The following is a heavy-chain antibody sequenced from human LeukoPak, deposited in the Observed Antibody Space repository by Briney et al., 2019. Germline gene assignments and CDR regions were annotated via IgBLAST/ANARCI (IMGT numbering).Heavy chain of an antibody. D-gene: IGHD3-10*01. V-gene: IGHV3-21*01. CDR3: ARAVGNYGSGSFSQYYFDY. CDR1: GFSFSTYS. Sequence: GGSLRLSCAASGFSFSTYSMSWVRQAPGKGLEWVSSITSSSSYIYYSDSVKGRFTISRDNAKNSLYLQMNSLRAEDTAVYYYARAVGNYGSGSFSQYYFDYWGQGTLVTVSS. CDR2: ITSSSSYI. J-gene: IGHJ4*02.